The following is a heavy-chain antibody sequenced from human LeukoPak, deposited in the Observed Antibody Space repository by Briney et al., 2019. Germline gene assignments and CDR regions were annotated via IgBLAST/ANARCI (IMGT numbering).Heavy chain of an antibody. D-gene: IGHD3-22*01. Sequence: GGSLRLSCAAPGFTFSSYGVHWVRQAPGKGLEWVAVIWYDGSNKYYADSVKGRFTISRDNSKNTLYLQMNSLRAEDTAVYYCARSHSSGYYGWFDPWGQGTLVTVSS. J-gene: IGHJ5*02. CDR3: ARSHSSGYYGWFDP. CDR2: IWYDGSNK. V-gene: IGHV3-33*01. CDR1: GFTFSSYG.